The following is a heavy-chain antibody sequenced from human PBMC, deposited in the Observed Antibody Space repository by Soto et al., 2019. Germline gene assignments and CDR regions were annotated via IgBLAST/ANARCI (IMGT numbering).Heavy chain of an antibody. CDR1: GFTFITYD. V-gene: IGHV1-8*01. CDR2: MNPNNGNA. CDR3: ARTNPRYGPYYIDL. J-gene: IGHJ4*02. Sequence: GASVKVSCKASGFTFITYDFSWVRQAAGQGLEWMGWMNPNNGNAGFTQKFRGRINMTRNTSISTAYLELSSLRSDDSAVYFCARTNPRYGPYYIDLWGQGTQVTVSS. D-gene: IGHD1-1*01.